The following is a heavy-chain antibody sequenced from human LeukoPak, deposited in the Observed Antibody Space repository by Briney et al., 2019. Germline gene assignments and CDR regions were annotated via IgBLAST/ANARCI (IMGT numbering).Heavy chain of an antibody. D-gene: IGHD6-19*01. CDR2: IYYSGST. CDR3: ARVHHIPVAGPYNWFDP. J-gene: IGHJ5*02. CDR1: GGSISSGDYY. Sequence: SQTLSLTCTVSGGSISSGDYYWSWIRQPPGKGLEWIGYIYYSGSTYYNPSLKSRVTISVDTSKNQFSLKLSSVTAADTAVYYCARVHHIPVAGPYNWFDPWGQGTLVTVSS. V-gene: IGHV4-30-4*01.